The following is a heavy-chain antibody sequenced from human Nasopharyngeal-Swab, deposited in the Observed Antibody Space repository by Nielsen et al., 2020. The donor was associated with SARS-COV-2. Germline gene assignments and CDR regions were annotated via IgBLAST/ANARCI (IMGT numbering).Heavy chain of an antibody. J-gene: IGHJ6*02. D-gene: IGHD2-21*02. CDR1: GFTFSTYS. V-gene: IGHV3-21*01. Sequence: GGSLRLSCAASGFTFSTYSMNWVRQAPGKGLEWVSSISSSSSYIYYADSLKGRFTISRDNAKNSLFLRTNSLRAEATAVYYCAEGCFVTGPSCYYYGMDVWGQGTTVTVSS. CDR3: AEGCFVTGPSCYYYGMDV. CDR2: ISSSSSYI.